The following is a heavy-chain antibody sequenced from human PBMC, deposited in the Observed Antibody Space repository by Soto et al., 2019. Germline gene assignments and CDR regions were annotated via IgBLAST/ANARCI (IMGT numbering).Heavy chain of an antibody. J-gene: IGHJ6*02. Sequence: QVQLVQSGAEVKKPGSSVKVSCKASGGTFSSYAISWVRQAPGQGLEWMGGIIPIFGTANYAQKFQGRVTITADDSTSTAYMELSSLRSEDTAVYYCARPSSTSFTYYYYGMDVWGQGTTVTVSS. CDR1: GGTFSSYA. CDR2: IIPIFGTA. D-gene: IGHD6-13*01. CDR3: ARPSSTSFTYYYYGMDV. V-gene: IGHV1-69*01.